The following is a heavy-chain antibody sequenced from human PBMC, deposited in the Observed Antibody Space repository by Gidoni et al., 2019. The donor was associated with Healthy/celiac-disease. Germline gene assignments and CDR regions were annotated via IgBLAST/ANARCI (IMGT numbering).Heavy chain of an antibody. V-gene: IGHV3-33*01. J-gene: IGHJ4*02. Sequence: QVQLVEFGGGGVQLGRSLRRACGASGVTFSSYCMHWVRQAPGKGLEWVAVILYDGSYKSSADSVKGRFTISRDNSKNTLYLQMNSLRAEDTAVYYCAREGGSYSDYWGQGTLVTVSS. CDR2: ILYDGSYK. CDR1: GVTFSSYC. D-gene: IGHD1-26*01. CDR3: AREGGSYSDY.